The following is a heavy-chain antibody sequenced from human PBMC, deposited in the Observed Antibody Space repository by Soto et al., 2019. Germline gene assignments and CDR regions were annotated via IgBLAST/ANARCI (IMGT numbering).Heavy chain of an antibody. Sequence: SETLSLTCAVYGGSFSGYYWSWIRQPPGKGLEWIGEINHSGSTNYNPSLKSRVTISVDTSKNQFSLKLSSVTAADTAVYYCASVGPWFGEFHYYYYGMDVWGQGTTVTVSS. CDR1: GGSFSGYY. CDR3: ASVGPWFGEFHYYYYGMDV. V-gene: IGHV4-34*01. CDR2: INHSGST. D-gene: IGHD3-10*01. J-gene: IGHJ6*02.